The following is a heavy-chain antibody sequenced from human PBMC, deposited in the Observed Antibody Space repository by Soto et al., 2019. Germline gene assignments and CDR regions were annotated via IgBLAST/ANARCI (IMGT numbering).Heavy chain of an antibody. Sequence: PGGSLRLSCVGSGFTLNNYGVHWVRQAPGKGLEWVALMWYDGLRQTYLDSVRGRFTVSRDSSTNTIYLQMNSLRVEDTGNYFCVKESTPPFFDSCVQGTPVTVSS. CDR1: GFTLNNYG. CDR3: VKESTPPFFDS. V-gene: IGHV3-33*03. J-gene: IGHJ4*02. D-gene: IGHD2-15*01. CDR2: MWYDGLRQ.